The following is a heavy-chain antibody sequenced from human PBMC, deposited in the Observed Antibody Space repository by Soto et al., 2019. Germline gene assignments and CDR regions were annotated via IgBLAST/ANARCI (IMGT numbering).Heavy chain of an antibody. V-gene: IGHV1-18*01. CDR1: GYTFTSSG. CDR3: ARGCEYSSSWYGAFDI. D-gene: IGHD6-13*01. CDR2: ISAYNGNT. J-gene: IGHJ3*02. Sequence: QVQLVQSGAEVKKPGASVKVSCKASGYTFTSSGISWVRQAPGQVREWMGWISAYNGNTNYAQKLQGRVPMTTDTSTSTAYMELRSLRSDDTDVYYCARGCEYSSSWYGAFDIWGQGTIVTVS.